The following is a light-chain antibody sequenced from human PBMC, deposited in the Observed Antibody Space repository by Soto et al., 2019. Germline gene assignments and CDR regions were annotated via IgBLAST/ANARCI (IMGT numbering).Light chain of an antibody. V-gene: IGKV1-39*01. CDR3: QQSYTTPRT. CDR2: DAS. CDR1: QSIDTY. J-gene: IGKJ1*01. Sequence: DIQMTQSPSSLSASVGDRVTITCRASQSIDTYLNWYQQKPGKAPKLLIYDASSLHSGVPSRFGGSGSGTDFSLTVSSLQPEDFATYYCQQSYTTPRTFGQGTKVEIK.